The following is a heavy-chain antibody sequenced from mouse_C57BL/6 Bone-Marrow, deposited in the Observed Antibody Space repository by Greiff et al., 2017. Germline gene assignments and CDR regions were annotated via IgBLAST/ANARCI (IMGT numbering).Heavy chain of an antibody. J-gene: IGHJ2*01. CDR1: GFNIKDYY. CDR2: IDPEDGDT. Sequence: VQLQQSGAELVKPGASVKLSCTASGFNIKDYYMHWVKQRTEQGLEWIGRIDPEDGDTKYAPNFQGKAPITADTSSTTAYLQRSSLTSEDTAVYYCARSPYGSSHFDYWGQGTTLTVAS. D-gene: IGHD1-1*01. CDR3: ARSPYGSSHFDY. V-gene: IGHV14-2*01.